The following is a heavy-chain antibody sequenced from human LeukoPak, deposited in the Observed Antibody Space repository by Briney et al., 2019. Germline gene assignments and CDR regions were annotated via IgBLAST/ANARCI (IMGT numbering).Heavy chain of an antibody. V-gene: IGHV1-8*01. Sequence: AASVKVSCKASGYTFTSYDINWVRQATGQGLEWMGWMNPNSGNTGYAQKFQGRVTMTRNTSISTAYMELSSLRSEDTAVYYCARGGGYCSGGSCYSGYYYYGMDVWGQGTTVTVSS. CDR3: ARGGGYCSGGSCYSGYYYYGMDV. CDR2: MNPNSGNT. D-gene: IGHD2-15*01. J-gene: IGHJ6*02. CDR1: GYTFTSYD.